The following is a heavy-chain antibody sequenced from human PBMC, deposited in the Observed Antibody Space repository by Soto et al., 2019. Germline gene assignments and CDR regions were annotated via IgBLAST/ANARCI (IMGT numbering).Heavy chain of an antibody. CDR1: GDSVSSNTAA. D-gene: IGHD6-13*01. J-gene: IGHJ6*02. CDR2: TYYRSKWYN. CDR3: AREGVAVAGTIYYGMDV. Sequence: SQTLSLTCAISGDSVSSNTAACNWIRQSPSRGLEWLGRTYYRSKWYNDYAVSVKSRITINPDTSKNQLSLQLNSVTPEDTAVYYCAREGVAVAGTIYYGMDVWGQGTTVTVSS. V-gene: IGHV6-1*01.